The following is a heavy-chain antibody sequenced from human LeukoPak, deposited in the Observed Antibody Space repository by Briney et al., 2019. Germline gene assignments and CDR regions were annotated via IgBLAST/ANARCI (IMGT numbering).Heavy chain of an antibody. J-gene: IGHJ4*02. D-gene: IGHD6-19*01. CDR1: GGSISSGSYY. Sequence: SQTLSPTCTVSGGSISSGSYYWSWIRQPAGKGLEWIGRIYTSGSTNYNPSLKSRVTISVDTSKNQFSPKLSSVTAADTAVYYCARWASGWGANFDYWGQGTLVTVSS. V-gene: IGHV4-61*02. CDR2: IYTSGST. CDR3: ARWASGWGANFDY.